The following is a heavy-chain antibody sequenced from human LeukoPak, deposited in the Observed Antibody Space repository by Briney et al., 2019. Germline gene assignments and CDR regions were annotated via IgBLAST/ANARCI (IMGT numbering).Heavy chain of an antibody. Sequence: SETLSLTCTVSGGSISSSSYYWGWIRQPPGKGLEWIGNIYYSGTTYYNPSLKSRLTISMYTSKNQFSLNLSSVTAADTAVYYCVRRRGITPNWFDPWGQGTLVTVSS. J-gene: IGHJ5*02. V-gene: IGHV4-39*01. CDR2: IYYSGTT. CDR1: GGSISSSSYY. D-gene: IGHD3-10*01. CDR3: VRRRGITPNWFDP.